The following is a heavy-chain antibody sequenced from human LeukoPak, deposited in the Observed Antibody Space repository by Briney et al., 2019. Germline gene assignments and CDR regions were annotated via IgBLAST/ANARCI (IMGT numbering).Heavy chain of an antibody. Sequence: VKVSCKASGYTFTSYDINWVRQATGQGLEWMGWMNPNSGNTGYAQKFQGRVTMTRNTSISTAYVELSSLRSEDTAVYYCARGRWGNDYGDEGYWGQGTLVTVSS. V-gene: IGHV1-8*01. CDR2: MNPNSGNT. CDR3: ARGRWGNDYGDEGY. CDR1: GYTFTSYD. D-gene: IGHD4-17*01. J-gene: IGHJ4*02.